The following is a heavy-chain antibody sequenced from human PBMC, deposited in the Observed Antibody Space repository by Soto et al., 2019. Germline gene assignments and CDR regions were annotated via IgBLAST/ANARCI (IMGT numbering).Heavy chain of an antibody. V-gene: IGHV1-8*01. J-gene: IGHJ6*02. CDR2: MNPNSGNT. CDR3: ARGFQTDGKYYYYGMDV. D-gene: IGHD1-1*01. Sequence: RASVKVSCKASGYTFTSYDINWVRQATGQGLEWMGWMNPNSGNTGYAQKFQGRVTMTRNTSISTAYMELSSLRSEDTAVYYCARGFQTDGKYYYYGMDVWGQGTTVTAP. CDR1: GYTFTSYD.